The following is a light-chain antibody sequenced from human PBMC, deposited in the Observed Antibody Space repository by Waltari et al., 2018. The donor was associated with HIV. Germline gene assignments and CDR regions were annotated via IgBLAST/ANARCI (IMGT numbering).Light chain of an antibody. J-gene: IGKJ2*01. CDR3: QQYHKWPET. Sequence: EILMTQSPATLSVSLGGGATVSCRASESVHSNLAWFQQKPGQAPRLLFYAASTRATGLPDRFSASGSGTEFTLTISSLQSEDFALYFCQQYHKWPETFGQGTKLEIK. CDR2: AAS. CDR1: ESVHSN. V-gene: IGKV3-15*01.